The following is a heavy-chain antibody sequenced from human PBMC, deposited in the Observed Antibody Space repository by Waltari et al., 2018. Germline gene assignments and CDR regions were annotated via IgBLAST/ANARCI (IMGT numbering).Heavy chain of an antibody. V-gene: IGHV1-69*12. D-gene: IGHD3-22*01. CDR2: IIPMFGSA. J-gene: IGHJ4*02. CDR1: GGNFRSYG. Sequence: QVQLVQSGAEVKKPGSSVKVSCKASGGNFRSYGISWVRQAPGQGLEWMGVIIPMFGSADYAQKFQGRVTITADESTGTAYMELRSLRSEDTALYYCASRYYYDSGDFYYDDAVYWGQGTLVTVSS. CDR3: ASRYYYDSGDFYYDDAVY.